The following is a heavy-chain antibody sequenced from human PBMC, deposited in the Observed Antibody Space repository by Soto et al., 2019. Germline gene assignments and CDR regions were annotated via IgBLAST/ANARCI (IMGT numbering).Heavy chain of an antibody. D-gene: IGHD2-15*01. CDR2: IYSGGST. Sequence: EVQLVESGGGLVQPGGSLRLSCAASGFTVSSNYMSWVRQAPGKGLEWVSVIYSGGSTYYADSVKGRFTISRHNSKNTLYLQMNSLRAEDTAVYYCARGGYGPRLGVYYYYYMDVWGKGTTVTVSS. J-gene: IGHJ6*03. V-gene: IGHV3-53*04. CDR3: ARGGYGPRLGVYYYYYMDV. CDR1: GFTVSSNY.